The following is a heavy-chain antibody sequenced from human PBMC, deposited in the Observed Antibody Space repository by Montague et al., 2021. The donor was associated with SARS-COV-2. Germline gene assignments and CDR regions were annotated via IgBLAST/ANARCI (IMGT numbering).Heavy chain of an antibody. CDR3: AREATSWFGELMGVSFDS. J-gene: IGHJ5*01. Sequence: SETLSLTCTVSGASISTYNWSWIRRSAGKGLEWIGRINTSGNTNYNPTLRSRVTMSVDTSKNQYSLKLNSVTAADTAVYYCAREATSWFGELMGVSFDSWGQGTLVTVSS. V-gene: IGHV4-4*07. D-gene: IGHD3-10*01. CDR2: INTSGNT. CDR1: GASISTYN.